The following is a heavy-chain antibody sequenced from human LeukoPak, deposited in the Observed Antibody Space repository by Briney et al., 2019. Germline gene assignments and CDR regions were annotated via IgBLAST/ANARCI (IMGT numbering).Heavy chain of an antibody. D-gene: IGHD1-26*01. V-gene: IGHV4-30-4*07. CDR1: GGSISSGGYS. J-gene: IGHJ3*02. CDR2: IYYSGST. CDR3: ARDGRHYYAFDI. Sequence: SETLSLTCAVSGGSISSGGYSWSWIRQPPGKGLEWIGYIYYSGSTYYNPSLKSRATISVDTSKNQFSLKLSSVTAADTAVYYCARDGRHYYAFDIWGQGTMVTVSS.